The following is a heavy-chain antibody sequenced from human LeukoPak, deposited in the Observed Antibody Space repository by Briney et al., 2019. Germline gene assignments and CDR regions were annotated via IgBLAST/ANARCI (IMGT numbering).Heavy chain of an antibody. D-gene: IGHD3-9*01. V-gene: IGHV5-51*01. Sequence: GESLKISCNGSGYXFTSYWILWVRQMPGKGLEWMGIIYPGDSDTRYSPSFQGQGTISADKSISTAYLQWSSLKASDTAMYYCARRGDILTGYYYFDYWGQGTLVTVSS. CDR2: IYPGDSDT. CDR3: ARRGDILTGYYYFDY. J-gene: IGHJ4*02. CDR1: GYXFTSYW.